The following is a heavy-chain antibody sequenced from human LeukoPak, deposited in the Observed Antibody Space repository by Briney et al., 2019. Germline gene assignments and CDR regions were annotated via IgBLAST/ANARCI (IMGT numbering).Heavy chain of an antibody. CDR1: GGSISSGGYY. D-gene: IGHD3-16*02. CDR3: AGSLITFGGVIVIPAFDI. Sequence: SETLSLTCTVSGGSISSGGYYWSWIRQHPGTGLEWIGYIYYSGSTYYNPSLKSRVTISVDTSKNQFSLKLSSVTAADTAVYYCAGSLITFGGVIVIPAFDIWGQGTMVTVSS. J-gene: IGHJ3*02. V-gene: IGHV4-31*03. CDR2: IYYSGST.